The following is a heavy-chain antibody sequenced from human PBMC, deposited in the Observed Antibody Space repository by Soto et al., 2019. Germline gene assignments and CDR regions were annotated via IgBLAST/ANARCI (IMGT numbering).Heavy chain of an antibody. V-gene: IGHV1-8*01. Sequence: QVQLVQSGTEVKKPGASVKVSCKASGYTFTSHDINGVRQATGQGLEGMGWMNPNSGNTGYAQKFQGGVTMTRNTSISTAYMLLSSRRSADTPVFYCASWDYGVYAPFDYWGQGTLVTVSS. CDR1: GYTFTSHD. CDR2: MNPNSGNT. J-gene: IGHJ4*02. CDR3: ASWDYGVYAPFDY. D-gene: IGHD4-17*01.